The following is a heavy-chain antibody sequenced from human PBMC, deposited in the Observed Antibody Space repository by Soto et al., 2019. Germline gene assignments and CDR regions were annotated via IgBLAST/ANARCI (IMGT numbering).Heavy chain of an antibody. V-gene: IGHV1-18*04. J-gene: IGHJ6*02. CDR2: ISAYNGNT. CDR3: ARVDYYYGMDV. Sequence: ASVKVSFRASGYTFTSYGISWVRQAPGQGLEWMGWISAYNGNTNYAQKLQGRVTMTTDTSRSTAYMELRSLRSDDTAVYYCARVDYYYGMDVWGQGTTVTVSS. CDR1: GYTFTSYG.